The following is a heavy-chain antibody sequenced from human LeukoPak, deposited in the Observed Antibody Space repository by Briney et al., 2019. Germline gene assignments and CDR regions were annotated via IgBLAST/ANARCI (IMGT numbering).Heavy chain of an antibody. CDR1: GFTFSSYW. Sequence: GGSLRLSCAASGFTFSSYWMHWVRQAPGKGLVWVSRINTDGSHTRYADSVKGRFTISRDNAKNTLYLQMNSLRAEDTAVYYCAREGSGDNTFDYWGRGSLVTVSS. V-gene: IGHV3-74*01. CDR3: AREGSGDNTFDY. D-gene: IGHD4-17*01. J-gene: IGHJ4*02. CDR2: INTDGSHT.